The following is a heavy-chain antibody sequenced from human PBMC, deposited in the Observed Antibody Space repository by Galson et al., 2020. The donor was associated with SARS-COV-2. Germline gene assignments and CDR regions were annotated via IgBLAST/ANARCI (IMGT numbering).Heavy chain of an antibody. CDR1: GAPIDSYY. D-gene: IGHD4-17*01. V-gene: IGHV4-59*01. J-gene: IGHJ4*02. CDR3: ASGATRLEAPHFDY. CDR2: IYYNEYT. Sequence: ASETLSLTCSVSGAPIDSYYCSWIRQSPGKGLEWIGYIYYNEYTKYNPSLESRVTISVDASKNQFSLKLSSVTAADTAVYYCASGATRLEAPHFDYWGQGALVTVSS.